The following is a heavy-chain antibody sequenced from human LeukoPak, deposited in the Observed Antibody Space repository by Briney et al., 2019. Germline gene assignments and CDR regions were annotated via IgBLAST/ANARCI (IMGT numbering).Heavy chain of an antibody. D-gene: IGHD5/OR15-5a*01. Sequence: GWALRLSCPASGFTFSSFGMNWVRQAPGKGLDGVSYIPSTSSTIYYADSVKSRFTISRDNAKNSLYLQMNSLRVEATAVYYCARSLSTDFDHWGQGTLVTVSS. J-gene: IGHJ4*02. CDR3: ARSLSTDFDH. CDR1: GFTFSSFG. CDR2: IPSTSSTI. V-gene: IGHV3-48*01.